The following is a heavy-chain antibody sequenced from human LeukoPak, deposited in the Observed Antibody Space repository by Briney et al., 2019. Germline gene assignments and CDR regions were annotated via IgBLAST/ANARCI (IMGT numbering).Heavy chain of an antibody. CDR2: IYYSGST. J-gene: IGHJ4*02. Sequence: KPSETLSLTCTVSGGSISSYYWSWIRQPPGKGLEWIGYIYYSGSTNYNPSLKSRVTISVDTSKNQFSLKLSSVTAADTAVYYCARVNYYDSSGYLWCFDYWGQGTLVTVSS. CDR3: ARVNYYDSSGYLWCFDY. CDR1: GGSISSYY. D-gene: IGHD3-22*01. V-gene: IGHV4-59*01.